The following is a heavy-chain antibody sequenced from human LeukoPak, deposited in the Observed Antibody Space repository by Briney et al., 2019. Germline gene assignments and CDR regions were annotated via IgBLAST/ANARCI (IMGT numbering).Heavy chain of an antibody. V-gene: IGHV4-59*08. CDR3: ARHVGSGTLGAFDI. J-gene: IGHJ3*02. D-gene: IGHD3-10*01. CDR1: GGSISSYY. Sequence: SETLSLTCTVSGGSISSYYWSWSRQPPGKGLEWIGNIYYSGSTNYNPSLKSRVTISVRTSKNQFSLKLSSVTATDTAVYYCARHVGSGTLGAFDICGQGTMVTVSS. CDR2: IYYSGST.